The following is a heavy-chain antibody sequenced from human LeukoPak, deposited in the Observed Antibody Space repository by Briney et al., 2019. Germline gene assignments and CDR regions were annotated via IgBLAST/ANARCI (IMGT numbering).Heavy chain of an antibody. J-gene: IGHJ3*02. CDR1: GFTFSSYW. V-gene: IGHV3-74*01. Sequence: GGSLRLSCAASGFTFSSYWMHWVRQAPGKGLVGVSRINSDGSSRSYADSVKGRFTISRDNAKNTLYLQMNSLRAEDTAVYYCAHYDSSSYHAFDIWGQGTMVTVSS. D-gene: IGHD3-22*01. CDR3: AHYDSSSYHAFDI. CDR2: INSDGSSR.